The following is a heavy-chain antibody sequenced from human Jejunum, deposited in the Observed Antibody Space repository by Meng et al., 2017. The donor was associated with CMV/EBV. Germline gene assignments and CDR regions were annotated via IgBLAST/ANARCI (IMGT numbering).Heavy chain of an antibody. J-gene: IGHJ5*02. Sequence: CAVYGGSFSNSYWSWIRQTPGKGLEWIGEVSHDGSTNYNPSLKSRVTISVDTSKNQFSLTLTSATAADTAVYYCVRDPFREWFDPWGQGTLVTVSS. CDR3: VRDPFREWFDP. D-gene: IGHD3-10*01. CDR1: GGSFSNSY. CDR2: VSHDGST. V-gene: IGHV4-34*01.